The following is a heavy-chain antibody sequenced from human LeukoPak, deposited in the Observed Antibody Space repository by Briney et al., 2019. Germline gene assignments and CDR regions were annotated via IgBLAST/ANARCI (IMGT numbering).Heavy chain of an antibody. D-gene: IGHD6-6*01. CDR2: INHSGST. V-gene: IGHV4-34*01. Sequence: SETLSLTCAVYGGSFSGYYWSWIRQPPGKGLEWIGEINHSGSTNYNPSLKSRVTISVDTSKNQFSLKLSSVTAADTAVYYCAPAEYSSSSPPTDYWGQGTLVTVSS. CDR1: GGSFSGYY. CDR3: APAEYSSSSPPTDY. J-gene: IGHJ4*02.